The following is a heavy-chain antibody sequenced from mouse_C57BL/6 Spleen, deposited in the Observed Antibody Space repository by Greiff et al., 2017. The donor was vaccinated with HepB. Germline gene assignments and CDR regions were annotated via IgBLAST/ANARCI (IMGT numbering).Heavy chain of an antibody. CDR1: GYTFTSYT. Sequence: QVQLQQSGAELARPGASVKMSCKASGYTFTSYTMHWVKQRPGQGLEWIGYINPSSGYTKYNQKFKDKATLTADKSSSPAYMQLSSLTSEDSAVYYCAFIYYYGSSYEDYAMDYWGQGTSVTVSS. CDR3: AFIYYYGSSYEDYAMDY. D-gene: IGHD1-1*01. J-gene: IGHJ4*01. V-gene: IGHV1-4*01. CDR2: INPSSGYT.